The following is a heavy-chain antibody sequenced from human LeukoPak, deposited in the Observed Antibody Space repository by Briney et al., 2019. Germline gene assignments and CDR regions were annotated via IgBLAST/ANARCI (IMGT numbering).Heavy chain of an antibody. J-gene: IGHJ4*02. D-gene: IGHD3-3*01. CDR2: ISGSGDST. CDR1: GFPFSNSG. V-gene: IGHV3-23*01. CDR3: AKGAYYAD. Sequence: GGTLRLSCAASGFPFSNSGMNWVRQAPGKGLEWVSTISGSGDSTYYAGSVKGRFTSSRDNSKNTLYLQMNSLRAEDTAVYYCAKGAYYADWGQGTLVTVSS.